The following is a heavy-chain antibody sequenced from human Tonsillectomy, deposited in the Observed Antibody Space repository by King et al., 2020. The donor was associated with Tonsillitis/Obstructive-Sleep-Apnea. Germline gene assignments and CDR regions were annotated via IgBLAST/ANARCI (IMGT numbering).Heavy chain of an antibody. CDR2: INHSGST. V-gene: IGHV4-34*01. D-gene: IGHD3-22*01. CDR1: GGSFSGYY. Sequence: VQLQQWGAGLLKPSETLSLTCAVYGGSFSGYYWSWIRQPPGKGLEWIGEINHSGSTNYNPSLKSLVTISVDTSKNQFSLKLSSVTAADTAVYYCAREARRNYYGSSGSTNWIYWGQGTLVTVSS. CDR3: AREARRNYYGSSGSTNWIY. J-gene: IGHJ4*02.